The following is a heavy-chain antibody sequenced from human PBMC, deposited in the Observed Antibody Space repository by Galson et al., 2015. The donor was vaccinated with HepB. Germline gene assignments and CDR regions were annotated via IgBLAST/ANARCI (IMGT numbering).Heavy chain of an antibody. CDR1: GFTFSSYG. CDR2: IWYDGSNK. D-gene: IGHD2-21*02. Sequence: SLRLSCAASGFTFSSYGMHWVRQAPGKGLEWVAVIWYDGSNKYYADSVKGRFTISRDNSKNTLYLQMNSLRAEDTAVYYCARDRRPYCGGDCYPQIWGQGTLVTVSS. J-gene: IGHJ4*02. CDR3: ARDRRPYCGGDCYPQI. V-gene: IGHV3-33*08.